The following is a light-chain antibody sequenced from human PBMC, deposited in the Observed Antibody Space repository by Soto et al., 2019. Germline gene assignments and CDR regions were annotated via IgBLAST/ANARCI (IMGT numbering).Light chain of an antibody. J-gene: IGLJ1*01. CDR3: AAGDGSLKGYV. CDR2: RNN. V-gene: IGLV1-44*01. Sequence: QSVLTQSPSTSGTPGQRVTISCSGSSSNIGSNTVNWYQQLPGTAPKLLIYRNNQRPSGVPDRFSGSKSGTSASLAISGLQSEDEADYYCAAGDGSLKGYVFATGTKLTVL. CDR1: SSNIGSNT.